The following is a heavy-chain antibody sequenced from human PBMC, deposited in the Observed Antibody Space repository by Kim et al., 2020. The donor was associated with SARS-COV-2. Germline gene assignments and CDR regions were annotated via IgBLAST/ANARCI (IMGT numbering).Heavy chain of an antibody. V-gene: IGHV4-39*01. CDR1: GGSISSSSYY. D-gene: IGHD3-22*01. CDR3: GTPGYYDSSGYYGYFQH. Sequence: SETLSLTCTVSGGSISSSSYYWGWIRQPPGKGLEWIGSIYYSGSTYYNPSLKSRVTISVDTSKNQFSLKLSSVTAADTAVYYCGTPGYYDSSGYYGYFQHWGQGTLVTVSS. CDR2: IYYSGST. J-gene: IGHJ1*01.